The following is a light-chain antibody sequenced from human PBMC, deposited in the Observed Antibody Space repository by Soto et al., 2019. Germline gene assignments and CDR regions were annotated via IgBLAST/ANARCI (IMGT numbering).Light chain of an antibody. J-gene: IGKJ4*01. V-gene: IGKV3-11*01. CDR2: DAS. Sequence: EIVLTQSPATLSLSPGERATLSCRASQSVSSYLVWYQHKPGQAPRLLIYDASNRATGIPARFSGSGSGTDFTLTISSLEPEDYAVYYCQQHSNWPLTFGGGTKVDIK. CDR3: QQHSNWPLT. CDR1: QSVSSY.